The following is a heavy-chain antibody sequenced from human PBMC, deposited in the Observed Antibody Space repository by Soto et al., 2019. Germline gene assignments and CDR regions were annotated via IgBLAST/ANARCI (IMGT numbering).Heavy chain of an antibody. J-gene: IGHJ4*02. V-gene: IGHV4-39*01. CDR2: IYYSGST. CDR1: GGSISSSSYY. CDR3: ARLKVVQKTVAGTEYYFDY. Sequence: SETLSLTCTVSGGSISSSSYYWGWIRQPPGKGLEWIGSIYYSGSTYYNPSLKSRVTISVDTSKNQFSLKLSSVTAADTAVYYCARLKVVQKTVAGTEYYFDYWGQGTLVTVSS. D-gene: IGHD6-19*01.